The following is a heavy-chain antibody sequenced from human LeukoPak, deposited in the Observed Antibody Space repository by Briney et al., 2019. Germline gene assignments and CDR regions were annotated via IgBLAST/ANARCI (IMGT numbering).Heavy chain of an antibody. CDR3: ARVGAYCSGISCFDC. V-gene: IGHV1-18*01. J-gene: IGHJ4*02. D-gene: IGHD2-15*01. CDR2: ISAYNGNT. CDR1: GYTFTSYG. Sequence: ASVKVSCKASGYTFTSYGISWVRQAPGQGLEWMGWISAYNGNTDHAHNFQGRVTMTTDTSTNTAYMELRSLESDDTAVYYCARVGAYCSGISCFDCWGQGTLVTVSS.